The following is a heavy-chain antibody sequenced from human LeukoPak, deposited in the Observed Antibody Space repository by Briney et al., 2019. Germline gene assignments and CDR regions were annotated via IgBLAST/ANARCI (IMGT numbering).Heavy chain of an antibody. CDR1: GFTFSSYS. D-gene: IGHD2-8*01. CDR2: ISSSSSYI. J-gene: IGHJ4*02. V-gene: IGHV3-21*01. CDR3: ARDGPYCTNGVCSDYFDY. Sequence: PGGSLRLSCAASGFTFSSYSMNWVRQAPGKGLEWVSCISSSSSYIYYADSVKGRYTISRDNAKNSLYLQMNSLRAEDTAVYYCARDGPYCTNGVCSDYFDYWGQGTLVTVSS.